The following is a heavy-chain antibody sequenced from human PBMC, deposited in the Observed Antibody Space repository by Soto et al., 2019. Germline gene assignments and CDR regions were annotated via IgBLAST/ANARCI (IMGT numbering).Heavy chain of an antibody. CDR3: ARESEDLTSNFDY. CDR2: ISSTTNYI. J-gene: IGHJ4*02. Sequence: GGSLRLSCAAAGFTFTRYSMNWVRRAPGKGLEWVSSISSTTNYIYYGDSMKGRFTISRDNAKNSLYLEMNSLRAEDTAVYYCARESEDLTSNFDYWGQGTLVTVSS. CDR1: GFTFTRYS. V-gene: IGHV3-21*06.